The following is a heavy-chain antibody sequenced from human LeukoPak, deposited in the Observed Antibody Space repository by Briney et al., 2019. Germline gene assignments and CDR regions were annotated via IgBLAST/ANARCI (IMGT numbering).Heavy chain of an antibody. D-gene: IGHD2-15*01. CDR1: GFTVSSNY. V-gene: IGHV3-66*01. CDR2: IYSGGST. CDR3: ARDILSSIVVVVAAPTDAFDI. J-gene: IGHJ3*02. Sequence: PGGSLRLSCAASGFTVSSNYMSWVRQAPGKGLEWVSVIYSGGSTYYADSVKGRFTISRDNAKNSLHLQMNSLRAEDTAVYYCARDILSSIVVVVAAPTDAFDIWGQGTMVTVSS.